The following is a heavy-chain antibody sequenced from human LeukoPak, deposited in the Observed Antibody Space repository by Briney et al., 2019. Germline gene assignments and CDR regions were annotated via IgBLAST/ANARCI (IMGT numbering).Heavy chain of an antibody. J-gene: IGHJ4*02. CDR2: IYYSGST. CDR3: ARGSRELYYFDY. D-gene: IGHD1-7*01. V-gene: IGHV4-59*01. Sequence: ETLCLTCTVSGGSISSYYWSWIRQPPGKGLEWIGYIYYSGSTNYNPSHKSRVTISVDASKTQFSLKLNSVTAADTAVYYCARGSRELYYFDYWGQGTLDPVSS. CDR1: GGSISSYY.